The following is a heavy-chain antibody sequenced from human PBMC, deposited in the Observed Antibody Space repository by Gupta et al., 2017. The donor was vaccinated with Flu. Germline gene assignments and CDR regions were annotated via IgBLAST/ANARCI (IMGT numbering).Heavy chain of an antibody. Sequence: QAPGKGLEWIAYISSASHNIQYADTVKGRFTESRDNARNSLFLQMDSLTVDDTAVYFCASPRPCLRQPLENGGHGTLVTVSA. CDR2: ISSASHNI. CDR3: ASPRPCLRQPLEN. D-gene: IGHD5-18*01. J-gene: IGHJ4*01. V-gene: IGHV3-11*01.